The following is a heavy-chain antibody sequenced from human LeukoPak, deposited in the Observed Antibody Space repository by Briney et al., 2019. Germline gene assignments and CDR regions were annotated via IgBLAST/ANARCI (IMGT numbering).Heavy chain of an antibody. D-gene: IGHD3-22*01. CDR1: GFTFSSYA. CDR2: IPGSGGAT. V-gene: IGHV3-23*01. J-gene: IGHJ6*02. CDR3: ARARPWDSSRSYYFGMDV. Sequence: GGSLRLSCEASGFTFSSYAIRWVRQAPGTGLEWVSSIPGSGGATYYADSVRGRFSIPRDSSKNTVYLQMNSLRDEDTAVYYCARARPWDSSRSYYFGMDVWGHGTTVTVSS.